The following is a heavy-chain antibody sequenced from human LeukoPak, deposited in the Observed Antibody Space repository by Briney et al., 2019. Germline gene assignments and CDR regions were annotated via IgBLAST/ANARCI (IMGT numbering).Heavy chain of an antibody. J-gene: IGHJ4*02. Sequence: PGRSLRLSCAASGFSFSSYGMHWVRQAPGKGLKWVAVIWYNGSNKYYADSVKGRFTISRDNSKNTLYLQMNSLRAEDTAVYYCAREVCGGDCPFDYWGQGTLVTVSS. D-gene: IGHD2-21*02. V-gene: IGHV3-33*01. CDR3: AREVCGGDCPFDY. CDR1: GFSFSSYG. CDR2: IWYNGSNK.